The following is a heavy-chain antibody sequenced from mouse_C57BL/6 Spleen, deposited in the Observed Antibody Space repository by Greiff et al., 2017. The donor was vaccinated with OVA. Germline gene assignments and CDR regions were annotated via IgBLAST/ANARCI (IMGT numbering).Heavy chain of an antibody. J-gene: IGHJ4*01. Sequence: QVQLQQPGAELVMPGASVKLSCKASGYTFTSYWMHWVKQRPGQGLEWIGEIDPSDSYTNYNQKFKGKSTLTVDKSSSTAYMRLSSLTSEDSAVYYCARSDGMRDYYAMDYWGQGTSVTVSS. CDR3: ARSDGMRDYYAMDY. CDR2: IDPSDSYT. V-gene: IGHV1-69*01. D-gene: IGHD1-1*01. CDR1: GYTFTSYW.